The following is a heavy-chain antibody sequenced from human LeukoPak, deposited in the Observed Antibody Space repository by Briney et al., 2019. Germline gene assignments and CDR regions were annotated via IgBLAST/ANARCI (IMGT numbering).Heavy chain of an antibody. CDR2: IRYDGSNK. V-gene: IGHV3-30*02. CDR1: GFTFSSYG. D-gene: IGHD3-10*01. CDR3: ARAGQWFGELSDYFDY. J-gene: IGHJ4*02. Sequence: GGSLRLSCAASGFTFSSYGMHWVRQAPGKGLEWVAFIRYDGSNKYYADSVKGRFTISRDNSKNTLYLQMNSLRAEDTAVYYCARAGQWFGELSDYFDYWGQGTLVTVSS.